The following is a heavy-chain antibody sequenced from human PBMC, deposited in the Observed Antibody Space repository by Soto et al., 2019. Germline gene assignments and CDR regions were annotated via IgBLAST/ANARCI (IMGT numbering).Heavy chain of an antibody. D-gene: IGHD5-18*01. CDR3: ARDIQSVGPRANDAFDV. J-gene: IGHJ3*01. CDR2: INPGNGNT. CDR1: GYIFANYP. V-gene: IGHV1-3*01. Sequence: QVQLVQSGAEMKRPGASVTVSCTASGYIFANYPMQWVRQAPGQGLEWMGWINPGNGNTKYSETFQGRVTISRHPSASIAYLELSGLENEDTALYFCARDIQSVGPRANDAFDVWGQGTMITVSS.